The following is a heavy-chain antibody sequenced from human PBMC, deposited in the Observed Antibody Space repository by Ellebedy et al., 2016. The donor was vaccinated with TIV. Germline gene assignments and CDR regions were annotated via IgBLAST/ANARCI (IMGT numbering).Heavy chain of an antibody. CDR1: GFTFSDYY. V-gene: IGHV3-11*04. CDR3: ASRGMVRGVIS. CDR2: ISSSGSTI. D-gene: IGHD3-10*01. Sequence: GESLKISCAASGFTFSDYYMSWIRQAPGKGLEWVSYISSSGSTIYYADSVNGRFTISRDNAKNSLYLQINSLRAEDTAVYYCASRGMVRGVISWGQGTLVTVSS. J-gene: IGHJ4*02.